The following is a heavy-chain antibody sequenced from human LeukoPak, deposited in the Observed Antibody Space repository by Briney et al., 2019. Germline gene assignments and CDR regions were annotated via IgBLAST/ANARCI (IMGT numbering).Heavy chain of an antibody. Sequence: ASVKVSCKASGYTFTGYYMHWVRQAPGQGLEWMGWINPNSGGTNYAQKFQGRVTMTRDTSISTAYMELSRLRSDDTAVYYCARVKAEYCSSTSCYDYFDYWGQGTLVTVSS. CDR1: GYTFTGYY. CDR2: INPNSGGT. D-gene: IGHD2-2*01. J-gene: IGHJ4*02. CDR3: ARVKAEYCSSTSCYDYFDY. V-gene: IGHV1-2*02.